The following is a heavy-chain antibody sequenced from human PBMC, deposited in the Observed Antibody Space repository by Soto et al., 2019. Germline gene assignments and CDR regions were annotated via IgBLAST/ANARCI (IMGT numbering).Heavy chain of an antibody. V-gene: IGHV1-2*04. CDR2: INPNSGGT. D-gene: IGHD2-8*01. CDR3: ARSSVLMVYAIRGMYGMDV. Sequence: ASVKVSCKASGYIFTGYYMHWVRQAPGQGLEWMGWINPNSGGTNYAQKFQGWVTMTRDTSISTAYMELSRLRSDDTAVYYCARSSVLMVYAIRGMYGMDVWGQGTTVTVSS. CDR1: GYIFTGYY. J-gene: IGHJ6*02.